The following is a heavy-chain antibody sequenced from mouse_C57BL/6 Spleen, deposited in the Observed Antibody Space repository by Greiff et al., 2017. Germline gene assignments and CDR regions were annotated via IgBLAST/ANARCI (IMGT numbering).Heavy chain of an antibody. D-gene: IGHD4-1*01. CDR1: GFTFSSYA. J-gene: IGHJ2*01. V-gene: IGHV5-9-1*02. CDR2: ISSGGDYI. CDR3: TRELGPFDD. Sequence: EVKLMESGEGLVKPGGSLKLSCAASGFTFSSYAMSWVRQTPEKRLEWVAYISSGGDYIYYADTVKGRFTISRDNARNTLYLQMRSLKSEDTAMYYCTRELGPFDDWGQGTTLTVSS.